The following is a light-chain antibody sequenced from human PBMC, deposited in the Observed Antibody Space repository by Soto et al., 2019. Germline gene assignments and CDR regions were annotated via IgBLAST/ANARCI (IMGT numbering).Light chain of an antibody. CDR3: SSYAASNNCYFV. Sequence: QSALTQPPSASGSPGQSVTISCTGTSTDVGGYNYVSWYQQYPARAPTLMIYEVTKPPSGVADRFSGSNSGNTASLTVSGLQAEDEADYYCSSYAASNNCYFVFGGGTKLTVL. CDR2: EVT. J-gene: IGLJ3*02. V-gene: IGLV2-8*01. CDR1: STDVGGYNY.